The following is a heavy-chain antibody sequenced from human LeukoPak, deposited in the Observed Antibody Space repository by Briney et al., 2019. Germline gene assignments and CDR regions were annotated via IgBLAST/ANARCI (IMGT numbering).Heavy chain of an antibody. CDR2: INPSSGGT. D-gene: IGHD3-9*01. CDR3: ARDSPPHYDILTGYYKIGAFAI. CDR1: GYTFAGYY. J-gene: IGHJ3*02. V-gene: IGHV1-2*02. Sequence: ASVKVSCKASGYTFAGYYMHWVRQAPGQGLEWMGWINPSSGGTNYAQKFQGRVTMTRDTSISTAYMELSRLRSDDTAVYYCARDSPPHYDILTGYYKIGAFAIWGQGTMVTVSS.